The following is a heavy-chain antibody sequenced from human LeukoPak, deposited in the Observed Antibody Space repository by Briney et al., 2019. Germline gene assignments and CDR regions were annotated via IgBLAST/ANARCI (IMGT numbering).Heavy chain of an antibody. Sequence: SQTLSLTCSVSSDSFSSGGYSWGWLRQPPGKGLEWIGYIYHSGSTYYSPSLRSRVTISLDRSNNRFSLNLRSVTAADTAVYFCARVAEPEGVAVAGIPPESRYFFDSWGQGTRVIVSS. CDR3: ARVAEPEGVAVAGIPPESRYFFDS. V-gene: IGHV4-30-2*01. CDR1: SDSFSSGGYS. D-gene: IGHD6-19*01. J-gene: IGHJ4*02. CDR2: IYHSGST.